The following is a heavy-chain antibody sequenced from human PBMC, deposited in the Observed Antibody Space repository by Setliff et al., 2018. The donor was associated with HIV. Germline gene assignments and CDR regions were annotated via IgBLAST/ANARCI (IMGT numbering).Heavy chain of an antibody. CDR2: IIPIFGTA. CDR1: GGTFSSYP. D-gene: IGHD3-9*01. CDR3: ARDETGYWFDP. Sequence: SVKVSCKASGGTFSSYPISWVRQAPGQGLEWMGGIIPIFGTAKYEQKFQGRVTVTADESSNTAYMELRNLRSEDTAVYYCARDETGYWFDPWGQGTLVTVSS. J-gene: IGHJ5*02. V-gene: IGHV1-69*13.